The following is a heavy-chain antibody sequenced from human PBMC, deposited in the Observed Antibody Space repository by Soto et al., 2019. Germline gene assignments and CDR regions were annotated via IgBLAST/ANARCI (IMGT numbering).Heavy chain of an antibody. Sequence: KPSETLSLTCTVSGGSISSGGYYWSWIRQHPGKGLEWIGYIYYSGSTYYNPSLKSRVTISADTSRNQFSLKLSSVIAADTAVYYCARADPDASVGYWGQGTLVTVSS. J-gene: IGHJ4*02. CDR1: GGSISSGGYY. V-gene: IGHV4-61*08. CDR3: ARADPDASVGY. D-gene: IGHD3-16*01. CDR2: IYYSGST.